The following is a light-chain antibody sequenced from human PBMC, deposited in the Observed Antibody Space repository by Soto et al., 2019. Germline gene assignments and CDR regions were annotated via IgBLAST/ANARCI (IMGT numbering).Light chain of an antibody. CDR2: EGS. Sequence: QSALTQPASVSGSPGQSITISCTGTSSDVGSSNLVSWYQQHPGKAPKLMIYEGSKRPSGVSDRFSGSKTGNTASLTISGLQAEDEGDYYCCSDAGSSTWVFGGGTKLTVL. CDR1: SSDVGSSNL. J-gene: IGLJ3*02. CDR3: CSDAGSSTWV. V-gene: IGLV2-23*01.